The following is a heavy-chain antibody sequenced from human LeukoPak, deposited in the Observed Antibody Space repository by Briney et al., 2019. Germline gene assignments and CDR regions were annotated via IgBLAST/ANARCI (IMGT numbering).Heavy chain of an antibody. CDR3: TRAPYSSSWHGVHGAFDI. CDR1: GFTFGDYA. D-gene: IGHD6-13*01. V-gene: IGHV3-49*04. CDR2: IRSKAYGGTT. J-gene: IGHJ3*02. Sequence: PGGSLRLSCTASGFTFGDYAMSWVRQAPGKGLEWVGFIRSKAYGGTTEHAASVKGRFTISRDDSKSIAYLQMNSLKTEDTAVYYCTRAPYSSSWHGVHGAFDIWGQGTMVTVSS.